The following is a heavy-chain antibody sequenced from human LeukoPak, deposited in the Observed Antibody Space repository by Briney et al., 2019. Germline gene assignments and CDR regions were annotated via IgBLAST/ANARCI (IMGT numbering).Heavy chain of an antibody. J-gene: IGHJ4*02. D-gene: IGHD3-3*01. Sequence: GGSLRLSCAASGFSLNSYSMNWVRQAPGKGLEWVSSISTNGHIYYADSVKGRFTISRDNSKNTLYLQMNSLRAEDTAVYYCAKDDSIDYWGQGTLVTVSS. CDR3: AKDDSIDY. CDR1: GFSLNSYS. V-gene: IGHV3-21*01. CDR2: ISTNGHI.